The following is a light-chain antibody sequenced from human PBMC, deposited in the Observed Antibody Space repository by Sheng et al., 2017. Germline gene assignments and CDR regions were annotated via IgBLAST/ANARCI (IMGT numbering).Light chain of an antibody. V-gene: IGLV3-1*01. CDR3: QAWDKSTETVV. Sequence: SYELTQPPSLSVSPGQTASITCSGEKLGDRYTSWYQQKAGQSPLLVIYQDNRRPSGIPERFSGSNSGNTATLTISGTQALDDAAYYCQAWDKSTETVVFGGGTKLTVL. CDR1: KLGDRY. CDR2: QDN. J-gene: IGLJ2*01.